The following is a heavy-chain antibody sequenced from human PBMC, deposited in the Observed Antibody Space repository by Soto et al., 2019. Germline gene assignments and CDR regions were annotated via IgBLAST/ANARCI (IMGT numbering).Heavy chain of an antibody. CDR1: GGSISSSSYY. V-gene: IGHV4-39*01. J-gene: IGHJ6*02. CDR3: ARQGGYYYSNYYGMDV. CDR2: IYYSGST. D-gene: IGHD3-22*01. Sequence: PSETLSLTCTVSGGSISSSSYYWGWIRQPPGKGLEWIGSIYYSGSTYYNPSLKSRVTISVDTSKNQFSLKLSSVTAADTAVYYRARQGGYYYSNYYGMDVWGQGTTVTVSS.